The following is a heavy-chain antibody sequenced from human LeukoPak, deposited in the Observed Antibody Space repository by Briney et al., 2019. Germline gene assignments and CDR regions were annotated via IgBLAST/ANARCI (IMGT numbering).Heavy chain of an antibody. D-gene: IGHD5-18*01. V-gene: IGHV1-69*01. CDR2: IIPIFGTA. Sequence: SVKVSCKASGGTFSSYAISWVRQAPGQGLEWMGGIIPIFGTANYAQRFQGRVTITADESTSTAYMELSSLRSEDTAVYYCARGAQYSYGWSYWGQGTLVTVSS. CDR3: ARGAQYSYGWSY. CDR1: GGTFSSYA. J-gene: IGHJ4*02.